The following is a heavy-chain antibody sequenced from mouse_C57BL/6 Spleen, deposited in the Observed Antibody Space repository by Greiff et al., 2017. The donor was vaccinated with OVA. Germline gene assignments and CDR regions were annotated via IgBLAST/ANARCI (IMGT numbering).Heavy chain of an antibody. CDR3: ARSAQGFAY. CDR1: GYTFTSYW. Sequence: QVQLQQSGAELVKPGASVKLSCKASGYTFTSYWMQWVKQRPGQGLEWIGEIDPSDSYTNYNQKFKGKATLTVDTSSSTAYMQLSSLTSEDAAVYYCARSAQGFAYWGQGTLVTVSA. CDR2: IDPSDSYT. J-gene: IGHJ3*01. V-gene: IGHV1-50*01. D-gene: IGHD3-2*02.